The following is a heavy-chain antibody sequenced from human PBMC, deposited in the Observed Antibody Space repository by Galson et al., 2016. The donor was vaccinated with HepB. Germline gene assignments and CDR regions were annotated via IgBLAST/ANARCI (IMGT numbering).Heavy chain of an antibody. V-gene: IGHV3-23*01. CDR2: ISGSGDST. CDR3: AKGRAGLTDYYYYGIDV. J-gene: IGHJ6*02. CDR1: GFIFSTYA. Sequence: SLRLSCAASGFIFSTYAMSWVRQAPGKGLEWVSAISGSGDSTYYADSVKGRFTISRDNSKNTLYLQMNSLRGEDTAGYYCAKGRAGLTDYYYYGIDVWGHGTTLTDSS. D-gene: IGHD4/OR15-4a*01.